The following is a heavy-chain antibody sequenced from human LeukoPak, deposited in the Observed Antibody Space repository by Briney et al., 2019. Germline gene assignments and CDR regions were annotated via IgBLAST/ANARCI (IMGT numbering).Heavy chain of an antibody. J-gene: IGHJ4*02. V-gene: IGHV3-23*01. CDR1: GFTVSSNY. Sequence: QPGGSLRLSCAASGFTVSSNYMSWVRQAPGKGLEWVSAISGSGGSTYYADSVKGRFTISRDNSKNTLYLQMNSLRAEDTAVYYCAKDRQRHIVGAHISDWGQGTLVTVSS. CDR3: AKDRQRHIVGAHISD. CDR2: ISGSGGST. D-gene: IGHD1-26*01.